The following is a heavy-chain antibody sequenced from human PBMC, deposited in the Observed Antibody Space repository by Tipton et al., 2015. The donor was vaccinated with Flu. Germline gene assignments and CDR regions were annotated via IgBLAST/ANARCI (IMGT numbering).Heavy chain of an antibody. V-gene: IGHV4-61*02. CDR1: GDSISSGTYY. Sequence: TLSLTCTVSGDSISSGTYYWRWVRQPAAKGLEWIGRIYTSGSTSYNSSLKSRVTISVDTSKNQFSLKMTSVTAADTAVYYCAATSYYYDSSAPLRDCWCQGTTVTASS. CDR3: AATSYYYDSSAPLRDC. CDR2: IYTSGST. J-gene: IGHJ4*02. D-gene: IGHD3-22*01.